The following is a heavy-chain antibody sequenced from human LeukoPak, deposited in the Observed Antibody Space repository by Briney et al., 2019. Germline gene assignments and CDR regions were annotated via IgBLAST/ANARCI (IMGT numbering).Heavy chain of an antibody. J-gene: IGHJ4*02. CDR2: IDQDEKET. CDR3: ARRLYGSGRRSLMAL. V-gene: IGHV3-7*01. CDR1: GFPFNNYG. Sequence: PGGSLRLSCVASGFPFNNYGMTWVRQAPGKGLEWVANIDQDEKETYYVDSVKGRFTISRDNAENTLYMEMNSLRVEDTAGYYCARRLYGSGRRSLMALWGPGTLVTVSS. D-gene: IGHD3-10*01.